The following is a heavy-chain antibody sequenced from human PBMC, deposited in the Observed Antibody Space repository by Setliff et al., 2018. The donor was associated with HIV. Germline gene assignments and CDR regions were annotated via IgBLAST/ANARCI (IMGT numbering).Heavy chain of an antibody. Sequence: SETLSLTCTVSGGSINSGSYYWNWIRQPAGKGLEWIGHIYASGSTNYNPSLKSRVTMSVDTSKNQFSLKLNSLIAADTAVYFCARGGPDCYDYPYFDSWGQGTLVTVSS. V-gene: IGHV4-61*09. CDR2: IYASGST. CDR3: ARGGPDCYDYPYFDS. CDR1: GGSINSGSYY. D-gene: IGHD2-21*01. J-gene: IGHJ4*02.